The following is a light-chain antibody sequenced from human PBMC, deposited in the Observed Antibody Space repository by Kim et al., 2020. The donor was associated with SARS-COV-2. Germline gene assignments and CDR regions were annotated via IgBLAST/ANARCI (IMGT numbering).Light chain of an antibody. Sequence: ITFSCTQTNSHVSGDNYVSWYQQHPPKAPTLMIYDVSHRPSGLSNRFAGPKSGNTASLSISGLQAEDAADYYCSSYTPSSSTPRVVFGGGTQLSVL. CDR1: NSHVSGDNY. V-gene: IGLV2-14*03. CDR3: SSYTPSSSTPRVV. CDR2: DVS. J-gene: IGLJ2*01.